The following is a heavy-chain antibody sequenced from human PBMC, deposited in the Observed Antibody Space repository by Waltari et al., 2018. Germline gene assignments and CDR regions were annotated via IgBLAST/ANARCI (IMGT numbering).Heavy chain of an antibody. D-gene: IGHD3-10*01. CDR1: GGSISISTYY. J-gene: IGHJ4*02. Sequence: QLQLQESGPGLVKPSETLSLTCTVSGGSISISTYYWGWIRQPPGKGLEWIGNIYYGGGPYYRPSLKSRVTVSVDTSKNQFSLKLSSVTAADTAVYYCARIITSTKGYYFDYWGQGTLVTVSS. CDR3: ARIITSTKGYYFDY. V-gene: IGHV4-39*01. CDR2: IYYGGGP.